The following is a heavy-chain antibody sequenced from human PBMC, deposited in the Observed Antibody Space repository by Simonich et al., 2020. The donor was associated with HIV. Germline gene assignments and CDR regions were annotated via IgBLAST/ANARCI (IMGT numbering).Heavy chain of an antibody. D-gene: IGHD3-10*01. J-gene: IGHJ4*02. CDR3: ARDFRGSNGGY. V-gene: IGHV4-34*01. CDR1: GGSFSGYY. CDR2: INHSGST. Sequence: QVQLQQWGAGLLKPSETLSLTCAVYGGSFSGYYWIWIRQAPGKGLEWIGEINHSGSTTYNPSLKSRVTISVDTSKKQFSLKLSSVTAADTAVYYCARDFRGSNGGYWGQGTLVTVSS.